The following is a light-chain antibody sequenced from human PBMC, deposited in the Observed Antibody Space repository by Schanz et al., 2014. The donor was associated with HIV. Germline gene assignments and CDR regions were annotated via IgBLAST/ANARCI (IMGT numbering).Light chain of an antibody. J-gene: IGKJ5*01. CDR2: GAS. Sequence: EIVLTQSPATLSLSPGERATLSCRASQSVGTYLGWYQQKPGQAPRLLIYGASNRAPGIPARFSGSGSGTDFTLTISRLEPEDFAVYYCQQYSSSSSTFGQGTRVEIK. CDR1: QSVGTY. CDR3: QQYSSSSST. V-gene: IGKV3-11*01.